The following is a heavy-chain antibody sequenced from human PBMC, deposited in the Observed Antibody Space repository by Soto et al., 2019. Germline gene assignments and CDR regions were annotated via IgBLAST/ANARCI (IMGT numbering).Heavy chain of an antibody. CDR2: IYYSGST. J-gene: IGHJ3*02. D-gene: IGHD2-15*01. CDR1: GGSISSYY. CDR3: ARDVGYCSGGSCYEGQAFDI. V-gene: IGHV4-59*12. Sequence: SETLSLTCTVSGGSISSYYWSWIRQPPGKGLEWIGCIYYSGSTYYNPSLKSRVTISVDTSKNQFSLKLSSVTAADTAVYYCARDVGYCSGGSCYEGQAFDIWGQGTMVTVSS.